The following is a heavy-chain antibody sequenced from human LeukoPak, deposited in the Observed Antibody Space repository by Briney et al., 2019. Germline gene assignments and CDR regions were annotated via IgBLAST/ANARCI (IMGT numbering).Heavy chain of an antibody. Sequence: SETLSLTRTVSGGSISSYYWSWIRQPPGKGLEWIGYIYYSGSTNYNPSLKSRVTISVDTSKNQFSLRLSSVTAADTAVYYCARVTGYMTEDYFDYWGQGTLITVSS. CDR3: ARVTGYMTEDYFDY. CDR1: GGSISSYY. V-gene: IGHV4-59*01. CDR2: IYYSGST. J-gene: IGHJ4*02. D-gene: IGHD6-13*01.